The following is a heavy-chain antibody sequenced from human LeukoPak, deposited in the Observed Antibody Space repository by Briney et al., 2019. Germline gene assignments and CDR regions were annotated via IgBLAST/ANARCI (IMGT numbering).Heavy chain of an antibody. CDR3: VKDRRQLVEGVFDY. CDR1: GFMFSSYG. D-gene: IGHD6-13*01. CDR2: IWYDENIK. J-gene: IGHJ4*02. V-gene: IGHV3-30*02. Sequence: GGPLRLSCAASGFMFSSYGMHWVRQAPGKGLEWVAVIWYDENIKYYADSVKGRFTISRDNSENTLFLQMDSLRVEDTAVHFCVKDRRQLVEGVFDYWGQGTLVTVSS.